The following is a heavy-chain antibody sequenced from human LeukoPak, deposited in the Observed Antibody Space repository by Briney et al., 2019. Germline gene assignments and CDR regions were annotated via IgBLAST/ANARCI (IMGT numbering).Heavy chain of an antibody. CDR1: GLTFSRYA. D-gene: IGHD5-18*01. V-gene: IGHV3-23*01. Sequence: GGSLRLSCAVSGLTFSRYAMSWVRQAPGKGLEWVSAISESGSGTYYADSVKGRFTISRDNSKDTLSLQMDSLRAEDTAVYYCAKDIAQGYTFGSIEQDYWGQGTLVTVSS. CDR3: AKDIAQGYTFGSIEQDY. CDR2: ISESGSGT. J-gene: IGHJ4*02.